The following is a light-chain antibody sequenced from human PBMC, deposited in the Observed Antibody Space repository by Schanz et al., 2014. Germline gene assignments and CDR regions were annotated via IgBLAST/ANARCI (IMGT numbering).Light chain of an antibody. CDR1: SSDIGRYNY. J-gene: IGLJ1*01. CDR2: DVS. CDR3: SSYGGNLGV. Sequence: QSALTQPPSASGSPGQSVTISCTGTSSDIGRYNYVSWYQQHPGKAPKLMIYDVSNRPSGVPDRFSGSKSGNTASLTGSGLQAEDEADYYCSSYGGNLGVFGTGTKLTVL. V-gene: IGLV2-8*01.